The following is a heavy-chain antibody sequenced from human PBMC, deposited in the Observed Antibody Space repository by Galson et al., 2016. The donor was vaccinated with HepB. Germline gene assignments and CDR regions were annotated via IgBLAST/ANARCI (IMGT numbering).Heavy chain of an antibody. D-gene: IGHD5-24*01. V-gene: IGHV3-48*02. CDR2: ISSSSSTI. CDR3: ARDGPGWVMATITILVYYYGMDV. Sequence: SLRLACAASGFTFSSYSMNWVGQAPGKGLEWVSYISSSSSTIYYPDSVKGRFTISRDNAKNSLYLQMNSLRDEDTAVYYWARDGPGWVMATITILVYYYGMDVWGQGTTVTVSS. CDR1: GFTFSSYS. J-gene: IGHJ6*02.